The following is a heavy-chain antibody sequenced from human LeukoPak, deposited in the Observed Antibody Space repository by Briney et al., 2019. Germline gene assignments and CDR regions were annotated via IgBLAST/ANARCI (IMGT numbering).Heavy chain of an antibody. Sequence: PGGSLRLSCAASGFTFSSYEMNWVRQAPGKGLEWVSYISGSGSTIYYADSVKGRFTISRDNAKNSLYLQMNSLRAEDTAVYYCASLYQYYYDSSGYSDYWGQGTLVTVSS. V-gene: IGHV3-48*03. D-gene: IGHD3-22*01. CDR1: GFTFSSYE. CDR3: ASLYQYYYDSSGYSDY. J-gene: IGHJ4*02. CDR2: ISGSGSTI.